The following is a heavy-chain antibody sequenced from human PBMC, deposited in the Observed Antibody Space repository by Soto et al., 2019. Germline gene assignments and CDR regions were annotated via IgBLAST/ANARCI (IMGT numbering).Heavy chain of an antibody. CDR3: ARDRLMGIVATMGDY. D-gene: IGHD5-12*01. V-gene: IGHV1-18*01. CDR1: GYTFTSYG. Sequence: QVQLVQSGAEVKKPGASVKVSCKASGYTFTSYGISWVRQAPGQGLEWMGWISAYNGNTNYAQKLQGRVTMTADTSTSTAYMELRSLRSDDTAVYYCARDRLMGIVATMGDYWGQGTLVTVSS. CDR2: ISAYNGNT. J-gene: IGHJ4*02.